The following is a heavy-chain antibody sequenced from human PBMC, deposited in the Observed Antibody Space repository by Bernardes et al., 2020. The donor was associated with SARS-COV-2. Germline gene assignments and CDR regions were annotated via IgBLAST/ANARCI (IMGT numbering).Heavy chain of an antibody. CDR2: MNPNSGNT. V-gene: IGHV1-8*01. CDR3: ARGSPVGWLRFNYYYGMDV. J-gene: IGHJ6*02. D-gene: IGHD5-12*01. CDR1: GYTFTSYD. Sequence: ASVKVSCKASGYTFTSYDINWVRQATGQGLEWMGWMNPNSGNTGYAQKFQGRVTMTRNTPISTAYMELSSLRSEDTAVYYCARGSPVGWLRFNYYYGMDVWGQGTTVTVSS.